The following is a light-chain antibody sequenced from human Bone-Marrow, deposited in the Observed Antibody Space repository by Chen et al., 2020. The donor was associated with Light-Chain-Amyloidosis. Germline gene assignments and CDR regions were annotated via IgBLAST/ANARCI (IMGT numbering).Light chain of an antibody. CDR2: GSS. V-gene: IGKV3-20*01. Sequence: EIVLTQSPGTLSLSPGEGVNLSCRASQTISSNYLTWYQQKFGQAPRLLIYGSSSSATGIPDRFTGSGSGTDFTLTINRLEPEDFAMYYCQQYGTSPLTFGGGTKVEIK. CDR1: QTISSNY. J-gene: IGKJ4*01. CDR3: QQYGTSPLT.